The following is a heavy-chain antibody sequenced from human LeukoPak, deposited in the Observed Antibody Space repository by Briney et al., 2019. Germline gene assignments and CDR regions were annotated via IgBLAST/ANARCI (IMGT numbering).Heavy chain of an antibody. V-gene: IGHV3-11*01. J-gene: IGHJ4*02. CDR3: ARRGYYDSSGYYY. CDR2: ISSSGSTR. CDR1: GFTFSDYY. D-gene: IGHD3-22*01. Sequence: SGGSLRLSCAASGFTFSDYYMSWIRQAPGKGLEWVSYISSSGSTRYYADSVKGRFTISRDNAKNSLYLQMNSLRAEDTAVYYCARRGYYDSSGYYYWGQGTLVTVSS.